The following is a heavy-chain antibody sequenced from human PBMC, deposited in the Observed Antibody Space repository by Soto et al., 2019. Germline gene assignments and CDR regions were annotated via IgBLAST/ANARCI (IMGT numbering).Heavy chain of an antibody. CDR3: AKNVWGITIFGGMDV. V-gene: IGHV3-23*01. CDR1: GFTFSSYA. CDR2: ISGSGGST. J-gene: IGHJ6*02. Sequence: SLRLSCAAPGFTFSSYAMSWVRQAPGKGLEWVSAISGSGGSTYYADSVKGRFTISRDNSKNTLYLQMNSLRAEDTAVYYCAKNVWGITIFGGMDVWGQGTTVTVSS. D-gene: IGHD3-9*01.